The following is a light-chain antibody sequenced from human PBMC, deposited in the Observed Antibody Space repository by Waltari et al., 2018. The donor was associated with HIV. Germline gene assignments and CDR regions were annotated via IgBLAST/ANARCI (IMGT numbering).Light chain of an antibody. V-gene: IGLV1-51*01. J-gene: IGLJ2*01. CDR3: GTWDSSLSAVV. Sequence: QSVLTQPPSVSAAPGQKVTISCSGSSSNIGNNYVSWYQQLPGTAPKVPIYDNKKLPSGIPDRFSGSKSGTSATLGITGLQTGDEADYYCGTWDSSLSAVVFGGGTKLTVL. CDR2: DNK. CDR1: SSNIGNNY.